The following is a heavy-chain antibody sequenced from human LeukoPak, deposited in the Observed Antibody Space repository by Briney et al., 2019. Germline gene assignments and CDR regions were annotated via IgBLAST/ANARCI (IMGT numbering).Heavy chain of an antibody. J-gene: IGHJ4*02. V-gene: IGHV1-2*02. Sequence: ASVKVSCKASGYTFTGYYMHWVRQAPGQGLEWMGWINPNSGGTNYAQKFQGRVTMTRDTSISTAYMELSRLRSDDTAVYYCARGFLEWLSYSIYFDYRGQGTLVTVSS. CDR3: ARGFLEWLSYSIYFDY. CDR2: INPNSGGT. D-gene: IGHD3-3*01. CDR1: GYTFTGYY.